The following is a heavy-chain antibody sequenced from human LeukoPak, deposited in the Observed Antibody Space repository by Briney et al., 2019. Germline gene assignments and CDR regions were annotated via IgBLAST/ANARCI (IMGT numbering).Heavy chain of an antibody. V-gene: IGHV4-4*07. Sequence: PSETLSLTCTVSGGSISHYYWTWIRQPAGKGLEWIGRIHSSGSTNYNPSLKSRVTMSVDTSKHQFSLRLSSVTAADTAVYYCARDPHGSSGWYDYWGQGILVTVSS. CDR1: GGSISHYY. CDR3: ARDPHGSSGWYDY. CDR2: IHSSGST. D-gene: IGHD6-19*01. J-gene: IGHJ4*02.